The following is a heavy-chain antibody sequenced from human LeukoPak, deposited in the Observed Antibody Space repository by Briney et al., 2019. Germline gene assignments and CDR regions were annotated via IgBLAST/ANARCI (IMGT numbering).Heavy chain of an antibody. J-gene: IGHJ4*02. CDR2: IYPDDSDT. D-gene: IGHD5-18*01. Sequence: GESLKISCKGSGYSFTSYWIGWVRQMPGKGLEWMGIIYPDDSDTGYSPSFQGQVTISADKSISTAYLQWSSLKASDTAMYHCARPFKYSSGSFDYWGQGTLVTVSS. CDR1: GYSFTSYW. CDR3: ARPFKYSSGSFDY. V-gene: IGHV5-51*01.